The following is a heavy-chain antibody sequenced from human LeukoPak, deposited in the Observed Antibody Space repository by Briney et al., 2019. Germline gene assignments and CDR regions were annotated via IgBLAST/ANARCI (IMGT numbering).Heavy chain of an antibody. CDR3: ARRRLFVVGAYFDY. CDR2: IYYSGST. Sequence: SETLSLTCTVSGGSISSSSDYWGWIRQPPGKGLEWIGSIYYSGSTYYNPSLKSRVTISVDTSKNQFSLKLSSVTAADTAVYYCARRRLFVVGAYFDYWGQGTLVTVSS. J-gene: IGHJ4*02. V-gene: IGHV4-39*01. D-gene: IGHD1-26*01. CDR1: GGSISSSSDY.